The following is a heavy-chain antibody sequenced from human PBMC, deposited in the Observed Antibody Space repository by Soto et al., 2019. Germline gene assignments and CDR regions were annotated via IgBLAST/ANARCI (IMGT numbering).Heavy chain of an antibody. V-gene: IGHV1-46*01. CDR1: GYTFTSYY. D-gene: IGHD6-13*01. J-gene: IGHJ6*02. Sequence: ASVKVSCKASGYTFTSYYMHWVRQAPGQGLEWMGIINPSGGSTSYAQKFQGRVTMTRDTPTSTVYMELSSLRSEDTAVYYCASRGIAAAGTHYYYYATDVWGQGTSVTLSS. CDR3: ASRGIAAAGTHYYYYATDV. CDR2: INPSGGST.